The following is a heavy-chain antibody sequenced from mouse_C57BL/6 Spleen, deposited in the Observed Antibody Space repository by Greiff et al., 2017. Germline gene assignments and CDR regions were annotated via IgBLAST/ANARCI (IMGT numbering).Heavy chain of an antibody. V-gene: IGHV10-1*01. D-gene: IGHD3-3*01. CDR3: VRGTGFAY. CDR1: GFSFNTYA. J-gene: IGHJ3*01. CDR2: IRSKSNNYAT. Sequence: EVNVVESGGGLVQPKGSLKLSCAASGFSFNTYAMNWVRQAPGKGLEWVARIRSKSNNYATYYADSVKDRFTISRDDSESMLYLQMNNLKTEDTAMYYCVRGTGFAYWGQGTLVTVSA.